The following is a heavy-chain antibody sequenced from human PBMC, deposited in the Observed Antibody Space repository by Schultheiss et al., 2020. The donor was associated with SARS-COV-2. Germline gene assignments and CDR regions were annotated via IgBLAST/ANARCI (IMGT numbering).Heavy chain of an antibody. Sequence: SGPTLVKPTQTLTVTCTFSGFSLSTSGMCVSWIRQPPGKGLEWIGEINHSGSTNYNPSLKSRVTISVDKSKNQFSLKLTSVTAADTAVYYCARDMHHTSSWYRVIDPWGPGTLVTVSS. V-gene: IGHV4-4*02. CDR3: ARDMHHTSSWYRVIDP. CDR2: INHSGST. CDR1: GFSLSTSGM. D-gene: IGHD6-13*01. J-gene: IGHJ5*02.